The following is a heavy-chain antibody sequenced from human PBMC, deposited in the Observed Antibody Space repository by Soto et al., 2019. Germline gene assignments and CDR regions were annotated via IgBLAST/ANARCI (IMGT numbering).Heavy chain of an antibody. Sequence: PGGSLRLSCAASGFPFSSYWMHWVRQAPGKGLVWVSRINGDGSSITYADSVKGRFTISRDNAKNTLFLQMNSLRVEDTAVYYCVKDGPLYYSSRNWFDPWGQGTLVTVSS. CDR3: VKDGPLYYSSRNWFDP. CDR2: INGDGSSI. J-gene: IGHJ5*02. D-gene: IGHD3-10*01. V-gene: IGHV3-74*03. CDR1: GFPFSSYW.